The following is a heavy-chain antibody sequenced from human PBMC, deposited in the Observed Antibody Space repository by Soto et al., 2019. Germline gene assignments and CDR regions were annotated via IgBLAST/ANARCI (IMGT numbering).Heavy chain of an antibody. CDR2: ISTHNGDT. Sequence: QVQLVQSGAEVRKPGASVKVSCKASGYTFSTSGMSWLRQAPGQGLEWRGWISTHNGDTNDAPKFQDRVTMTSDTATSTVYMELRRLRSEDTAVYYCASAGAAPYYYYGMDVWGQGTRVTVTS. V-gene: IGHV1-18*01. J-gene: IGHJ6*02. D-gene: IGHD2-15*01. CDR3: ASAGAAPYYYYGMDV. CDR1: GYTFSTSG.